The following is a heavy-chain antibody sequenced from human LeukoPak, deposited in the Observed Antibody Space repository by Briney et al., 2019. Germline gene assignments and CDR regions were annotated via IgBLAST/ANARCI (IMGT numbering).Heavy chain of an antibody. Sequence: SETLSLTCAVSGGSFSGYYWSWIRQPPKKGLEWIGEINHSGSTNYNPSLRSRLTISVDASKKQFSLKMRSVTAADTAVYYCARGHVGSYAYYYCYGMDVWGQGTTVTVSS. D-gene: IGHD2-8*01. CDR3: ARGHVGSYAYYYCYGMDV. CDR2: INHSGST. V-gene: IGHV4-34*01. J-gene: IGHJ6*02. CDR1: GGSFSGYY.